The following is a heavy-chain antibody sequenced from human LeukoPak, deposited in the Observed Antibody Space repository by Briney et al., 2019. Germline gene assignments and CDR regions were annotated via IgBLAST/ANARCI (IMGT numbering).Heavy chain of an antibody. CDR2: ISVNGGTT. CDR3: AKVDYGDYTAFDY. J-gene: IGHJ4*02. CDR1: EFTLSSYA. D-gene: IGHD4-17*01. Sequence: GGSLRLSCAASEFTLSSYAMSWVRQAPGEGLEWVSGISVNGGTTYYADSVKGRFTISRDNSKNTLYLQMNSLRAEDTAVYYCAKVDYGDYTAFDYWGQGTLVTVSS. V-gene: IGHV3-23*01.